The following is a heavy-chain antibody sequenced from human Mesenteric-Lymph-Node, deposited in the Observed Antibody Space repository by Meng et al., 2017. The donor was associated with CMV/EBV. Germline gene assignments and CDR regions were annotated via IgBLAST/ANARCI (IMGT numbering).Heavy chain of an antibody. CDR1: YD. D-gene: IGHD2-2*01. Sequence: YDMHWVRQAPGKGLEWVAVIWYDGSNEYYADSVKGRFTISRDNSKNTLYLQRNSLRTEDTAVYYCAKASKLYCSGTSCYAGPLDYWGQGTLVTVSS. CDR2: IWYDGSNE. CDR3: AKASKLYCSGTSCYAGPLDY. V-gene: IGHV3-33*06. J-gene: IGHJ4*02.